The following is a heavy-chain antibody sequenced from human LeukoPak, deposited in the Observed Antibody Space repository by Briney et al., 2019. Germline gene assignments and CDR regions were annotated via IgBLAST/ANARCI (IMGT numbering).Heavy chain of an antibody. D-gene: IGHD3-16*02. V-gene: IGHV4-4*02. CDR2: VNLQGGT. Sequence: SGTLSLTCDVSGGSITQTKYWTWVRQPPGKGLEWIGEVNLQGGTNYNPSLLRRVAISVDTSASHVSLQMTSVTAADTAVYYCAREGGSYRPLDYSGQGTLVTVSS. CDR1: GGSITQTKY. J-gene: IGHJ4*02. CDR3: AREGGSYRPLDY.